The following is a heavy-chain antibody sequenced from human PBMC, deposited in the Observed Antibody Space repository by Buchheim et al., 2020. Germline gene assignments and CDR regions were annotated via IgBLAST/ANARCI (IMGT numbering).Heavy chain of an antibody. CDR3: AKCRLAYGEQMDV. V-gene: IGHV3-23*01. Sequence: EVQLLESGGDLAQPGGSLRLSCAVSGLTLTGESMNWVRQAPGKGLEWVSSISGTGGGIHYADSVKGRFTISRDNSKNTLSLQMNSLRAEDTAIYYCAKCRLAYGEQMDVWGQGTT. J-gene: IGHJ6*02. CDR2: ISGTGGGI. D-gene: IGHD4-17*01. CDR1: GLTLTGES.